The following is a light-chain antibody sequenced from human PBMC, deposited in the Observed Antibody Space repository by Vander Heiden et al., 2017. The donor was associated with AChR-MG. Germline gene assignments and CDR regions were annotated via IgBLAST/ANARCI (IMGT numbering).Light chain of an antibody. V-gene: IGLV1-40*01. Sequence: QSVLTQPPSVSGAAGQRVTISCTGSPSNIGGGYDVHWYQQLPGRAPTLLIQDNHMRPSGVPDRFSGSKSGTSASLTITGLQAEDEADYHCLSYDSSRGGFYVFGSGTRVTVL. J-gene: IGLJ1*01. CDR2: DNH. CDR3: LSYDSSRGGFYV. CDR1: PSNIGGGYD.